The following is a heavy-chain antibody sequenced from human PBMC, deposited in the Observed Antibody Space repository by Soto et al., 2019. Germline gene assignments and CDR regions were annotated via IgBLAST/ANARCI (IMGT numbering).Heavy chain of an antibody. CDR1: GFTFTTYG. Sequence: EVQLLESGGGLVQPGGSLRLSCVASGFTFTTYGMNWVRQAPGKGLEWVSGISASGDSTFKADSVKGRFTISRDNSKNTLYLQMNSLRAEDTAVYYCAKDLLQWLVVGHDAFDIWGQGTMVTVSS. CDR3: AKDLLQWLVVGHDAFDI. D-gene: IGHD6-19*01. CDR2: ISASGDST. J-gene: IGHJ3*02. V-gene: IGHV3-23*01.